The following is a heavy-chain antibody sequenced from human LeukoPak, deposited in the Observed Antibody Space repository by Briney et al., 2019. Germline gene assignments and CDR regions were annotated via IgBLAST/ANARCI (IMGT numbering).Heavy chain of an antibody. CDR1: GGSISSSSYF. CDR3: TRHWEYYYGSGSYPGDY. J-gene: IGHJ4*02. D-gene: IGHD3-10*01. Sequence: SETLSLTCSVSGGSISSSSYFWGWIRQPPGKGLEWIASVHHSGSTYYNPSLKSRLTISVDTSKNQFSLKMSSVTAADTAVYYCTRHWEYYYGSGSYPGDYWGQGTLVTVSS. V-gene: IGHV4-39*01. CDR2: VHHSGST.